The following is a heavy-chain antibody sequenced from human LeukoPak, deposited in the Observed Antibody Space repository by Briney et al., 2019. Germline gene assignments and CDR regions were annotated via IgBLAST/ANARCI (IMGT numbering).Heavy chain of an antibody. D-gene: IGHD5-12*01. Sequence: GGSLRLSCAASGFTFSSYAMSWVRQAPGKGLEWVSAISGSGGSTYYADSVTGRFTISRDNSKNTLYLQMNSLRAEDTAVYYCARLDIVATIKYFDYWGQGTLVTVSS. CDR1: GFTFSSYA. V-gene: IGHV3-23*01. CDR3: ARLDIVATIKYFDY. J-gene: IGHJ4*02. CDR2: ISGSGGST.